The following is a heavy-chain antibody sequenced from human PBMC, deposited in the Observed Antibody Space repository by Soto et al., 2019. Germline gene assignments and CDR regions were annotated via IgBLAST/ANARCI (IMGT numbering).Heavy chain of an antibody. Sequence: EVQLLESGGASVQPGGSLRLSCVASGFNFKAYAMGWVRQAPGKGLEWVSSITATDGNTYYADSVRGRFTISRDNSRNSLFLQMNGLRPEDAAVYYCAKGEGASSTVFDYWGEGTLVSVSS. D-gene: IGHD4-4*01. V-gene: IGHV3-23*01. J-gene: IGHJ4*02. CDR1: GFNFKAYA. CDR2: ITATDGNT. CDR3: AKGEGASSTVFDY.